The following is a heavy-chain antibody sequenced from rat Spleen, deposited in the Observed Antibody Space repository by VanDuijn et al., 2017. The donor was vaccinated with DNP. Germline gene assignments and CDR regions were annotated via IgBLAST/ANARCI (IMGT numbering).Heavy chain of an antibody. J-gene: IGHJ4*01. CDR3: ALVSQLYYAMDA. V-gene: IGHV6-6*01. CDR2: IKAKSNNYAT. Sequence: WMYWYRQFPEKRLEWVARIKAKSNNYATDYTESVKGRFTISRDDSKSSIYLQMNNLKEEDTAIYYCALVSQLYYAMDAWGQGTSVTVSS. D-gene: IGHD1-2*01. CDR1: W.